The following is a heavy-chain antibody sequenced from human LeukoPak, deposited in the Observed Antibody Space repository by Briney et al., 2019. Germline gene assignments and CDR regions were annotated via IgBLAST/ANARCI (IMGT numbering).Heavy chain of an antibody. CDR3: ARVTGYSSN. D-gene: IGHD6-13*01. Sequence: GRPLRLSCAASGVIFNNFAFHWVRQAPGKGLEWVAAISYDGSNKYYADSVRGRLTTSRDNSKNTLYLQMNSLRAEDTAVYYCARVTGYSSNWGQGTLVTVSS. V-gene: IGHV3-30-3*01. CDR1: GVIFNNFA. J-gene: IGHJ4*02. CDR2: ISYDGSNK.